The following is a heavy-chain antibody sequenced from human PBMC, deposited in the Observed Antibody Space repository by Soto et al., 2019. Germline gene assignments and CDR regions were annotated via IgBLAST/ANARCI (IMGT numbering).Heavy chain of an antibody. CDR1: GFTFSSYG. V-gene: IGHV3-30*18. CDR3: AKDRILKQWLVLLLGFDP. Sequence: GGSLRLSCAASGFTFSSYGMHWVRQAPGKGLEWVAVISYDGSNKYYADSVKGRFTISRDNSKNTLYLQMNSLRAEDTAVYYCAKDRILKQWLVLLLGFDPWGQGTLVTVSS. J-gene: IGHJ5*02. D-gene: IGHD6-19*01. CDR2: ISYDGSNK.